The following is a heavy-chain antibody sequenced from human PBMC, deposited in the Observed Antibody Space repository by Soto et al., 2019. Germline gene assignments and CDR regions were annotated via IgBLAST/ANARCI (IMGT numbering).Heavy chain of an antibody. CDR2: IYHSGST. CDR1: GGSISSYY. CDR3: AHGGYGDYVYAFDI. Sequence: SETLSLTCTVSGGSISSYYWSWIRQPPGKGLEWIGDIYHSGSTNYNPSLKSRVTISVDTSKNQFSLKLSSVTAADTAVYYCAHGGYGDYVYAFDIWGQGTMVTVSS. J-gene: IGHJ3*02. D-gene: IGHD4-17*01. V-gene: IGHV4-59*04.